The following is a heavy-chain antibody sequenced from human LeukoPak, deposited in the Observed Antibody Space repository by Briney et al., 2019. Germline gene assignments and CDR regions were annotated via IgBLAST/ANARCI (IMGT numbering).Heavy chain of an antibody. J-gene: IGHJ4*02. CDR2: ISYDGSNK. D-gene: IGHD1-26*01. CDR3: AKDGGRWELLALDY. CDR1: GFTFISYG. V-gene: IGHV3-30*18. Sequence: GALRLSSGASGFTFISYGMHWVRQAPGKGREWVAVISYDGSNKYYADSVKGRFTISRDNSKNKLYLQMNSLRAEDTAVYYCAKDGGRWELLALDYWGQGTLVTVSS.